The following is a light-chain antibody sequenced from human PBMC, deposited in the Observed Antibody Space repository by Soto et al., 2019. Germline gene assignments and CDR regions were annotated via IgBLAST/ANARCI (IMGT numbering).Light chain of an antibody. J-gene: IGKJ4*01. Sequence: EIVLTQSPATLSLSPGERATLSCRASQSVSRYLAWYQQKPGQAPRLVIYDESNRATGIPARFSGSGSGTDFTLTISSLEPEDFVVYYCRQRSSWPLTFGGGTKVEIK. V-gene: IGKV3-11*01. CDR1: QSVSRY. CDR3: RQRSSWPLT. CDR2: DES.